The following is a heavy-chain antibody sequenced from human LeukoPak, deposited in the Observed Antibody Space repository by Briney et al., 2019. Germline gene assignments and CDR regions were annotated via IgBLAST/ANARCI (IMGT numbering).Heavy chain of an antibody. CDR2: VHLDGRT. D-gene: IGHD3-3*01. V-gene: IGHV4-4*02. CDR3: AREGGFYRPLDY. Sequence: GSLRLSCAASGFTVSSNYMTWVRQPPGKGLEWIGEVHLDGRTNYNPSLESQLTISVDLSENHVSLKLTSVTAADTAVYYCAREGGFYRPLDYSGQGTLVTVSS. J-gene: IGHJ4*02. CDR1: GFTVSSNY.